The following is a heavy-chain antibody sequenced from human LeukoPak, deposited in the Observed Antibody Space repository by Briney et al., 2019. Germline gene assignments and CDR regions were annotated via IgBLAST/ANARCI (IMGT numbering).Heavy chain of an antibody. V-gene: IGHV4-61*01. J-gene: IGHJ4*02. CDR3: ARGRYYDILTGYYHLQPFDY. Sequence: SETLSLTCTVSGGSVSSDFFYWNWIRQPPGKGLEWMGDIYYSGNTNYNPSLKSRVTISVDTSKNQFSLELNSVTAADTAVYYCARGRYYDILTGYYHLQPFDYWGQGTLVTVSS. CDR1: GGSVSSDFFY. D-gene: IGHD3-9*01. CDR2: IYYSGNT.